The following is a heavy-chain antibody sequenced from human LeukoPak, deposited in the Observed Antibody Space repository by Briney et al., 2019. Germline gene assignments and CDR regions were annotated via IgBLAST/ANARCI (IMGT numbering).Heavy chain of an antibody. CDR3: ARDDTEVSFDY. V-gene: IGHV1-2*06. CDR2: FNPNSGGT. CDR1: GYTFTGYY. J-gene: IGHJ4*02. Sequence: GASVKVSCKASGYTFTGYYMHWVRQAPGQGLEWMGRFNPNSGGTNYAQKFQGRVTMARDTSISTAYMELSRLRSDDTTVYYCARDDTEVSFDYWGQGTLVTVSS.